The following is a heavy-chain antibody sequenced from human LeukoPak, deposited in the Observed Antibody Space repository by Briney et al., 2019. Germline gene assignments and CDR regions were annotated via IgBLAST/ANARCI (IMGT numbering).Heavy chain of an antibody. CDR3: TTEGTSWYYFDY. Sequence: PGGSLRLSCAASGFTLNNAWMRWVRQAPGKGLEWVGRIKSKTDGETTDYAAPVKGRFTISRDDSKDTLYLQMNSLKTEDTAVYYCTTEGTSWYYFDYWGQGTLVTVSS. D-gene: IGHD6-13*01. CDR2: IKSKTDGETT. CDR1: GFTLNNAW. J-gene: IGHJ4*02. V-gene: IGHV3-15*01.